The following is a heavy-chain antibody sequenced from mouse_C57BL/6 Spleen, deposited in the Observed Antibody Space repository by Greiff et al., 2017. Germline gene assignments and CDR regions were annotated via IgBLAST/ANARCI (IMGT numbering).Heavy chain of an antibody. Sequence: EVKLQESGPELVKPGASVKISCKASGYSFTGYYMNWVKQSPEKSLEWIGEINPSTGGTTYNQKFKAKATLTVDKSSSTAYMQLKSLTSEDSAVYYCAGTGTSWYFDVWGTGTTVTVSS. CDR1: GYSFTGYY. J-gene: IGHJ1*03. CDR2: INPSTGGT. V-gene: IGHV1-42*01. CDR3: AGTGTSWYFDV. D-gene: IGHD4-1*01.